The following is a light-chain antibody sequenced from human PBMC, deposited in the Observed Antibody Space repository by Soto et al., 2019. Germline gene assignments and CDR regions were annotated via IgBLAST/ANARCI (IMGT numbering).Light chain of an antibody. CDR2: DAS. Sequence: EIVLTQSPATLSLSPGERATLSCRASQSVSAYLAWYQQKPGQAPRLLIYDASHRATGIPARFSGSGSGTCFPCTLSSLEPEEYAGCDCQRLSNWPLTFGGGTKLEIK. CDR1: QSVSAY. J-gene: IGKJ4*01. CDR3: QRLSNWPLT. V-gene: IGKV3-11*01.